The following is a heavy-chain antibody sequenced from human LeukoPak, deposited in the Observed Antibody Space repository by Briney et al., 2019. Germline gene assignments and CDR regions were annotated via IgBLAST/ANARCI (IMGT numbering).Heavy chain of an antibody. D-gene: IGHD3-10*01. CDR1: GGSISSGGYS. V-gene: IGHV4-30-2*01. CDR2: IYHSGST. CDR3: AIMVRERRARYYGMDV. J-gene: IGHJ6*02. Sequence: PSETLSLTCAVSGGSISSGGYSWSWIRQPPGKGLEWIGYIYHSGSTYYNSSLKSRVTISVDRSKNQFSLKLSSVTAADTAVYYCAIMVRERRARYYGMDVWGQGTTVTVSS.